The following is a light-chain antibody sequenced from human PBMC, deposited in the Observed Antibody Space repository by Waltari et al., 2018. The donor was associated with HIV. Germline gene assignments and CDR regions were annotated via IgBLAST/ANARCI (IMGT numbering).Light chain of an antibody. CDR2: LGS. Sequence: DIVMTQSPLSLPVTPGEPASISCRSSQSLLHTNGYNYLDWYLQKPVQSPQLLIYLGSNRASGVPDRFSGSGSGTDFTLKISRVEADDVGVYYCMQALQTPPMYTFGQGTKLEIK. V-gene: IGKV2-28*01. J-gene: IGKJ2*01. CDR3: MQALQTPPMYT. CDR1: QSLLHTNGYNY.